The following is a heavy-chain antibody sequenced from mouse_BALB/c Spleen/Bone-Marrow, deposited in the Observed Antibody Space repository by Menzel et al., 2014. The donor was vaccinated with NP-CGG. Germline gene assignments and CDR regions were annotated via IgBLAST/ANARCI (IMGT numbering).Heavy chain of an antibody. J-gene: IGHJ3*01. CDR2: IYPGDGDT. V-gene: IGHV1-80*01. Sequence: VQLVESGAELVRPGSSVKISCKASGYAFSSYWMNWVKQRPGQGLEWIGQIYPGDGDTNYNGKFKGKATLTTDKSSSTDYMQLSSLTSEDYAVYFCARENGSSPFAYWGQGTLVTVSA. CDR1: GYAFSSYW. D-gene: IGHD1-1*01. CDR3: ARENGSSPFAY.